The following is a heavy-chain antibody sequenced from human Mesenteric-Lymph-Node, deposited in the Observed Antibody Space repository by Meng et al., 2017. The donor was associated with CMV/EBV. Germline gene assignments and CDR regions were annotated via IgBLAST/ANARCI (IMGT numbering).Heavy chain of an antibody. J-gene: IGHJ6*02. Sequence: GESLKISCAASGFTFSSYSMNWVRQAPGKGLEWVSYISSSSSTIYYADSVKGRFTISRDNAKNSLSLQMNSLRAEDTAVYYCARDSDSVRYYDFWSGYYGMDVWGQGTTVTVSS. CDR1: GFTFSSYS. D-gene: IGHD3-3*01. CDR2: ISSSSSTI. CDR3: ARDSDSVRYYDFWSGYYGMDV. V-gene: IGHV3-48*04.